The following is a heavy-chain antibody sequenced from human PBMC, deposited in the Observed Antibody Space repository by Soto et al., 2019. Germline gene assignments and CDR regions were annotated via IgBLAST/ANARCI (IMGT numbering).Heavy chain of an antibody. V-gene: IGHV4-30-4*01. D-gene: IGHD1-1*01. J-gene: IGHJ4*02. CDR3: AILRRRWNIDY. Sequence: QVQLQESGPGLVKPSQTLSLTCIVSGGSISSDDHYWSWIRQPPGKGLEWIGYIYHSGTTHSNPSLESRLFISLDTSKNQFSLQLTSVTAADTAVYYCAILRRRWNIDYWGQGTLVTVSS. CDR2: IYHSGTT. CDR1: GGSISSDDHY.